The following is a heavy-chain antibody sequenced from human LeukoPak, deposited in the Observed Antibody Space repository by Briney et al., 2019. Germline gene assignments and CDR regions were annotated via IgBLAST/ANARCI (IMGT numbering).Heavy chain of an antibody. Sequence: QPGGSLRLSCEASGFTFSTYEMNWVRQAPGKGLEWISFISTSSIYIYYADSVKGRFTISRDNARNSLYLQMNSLRAEDTAVYYCARGEWSSSPFDYWGQGTLVTVSS. CDR2: ISTSSIYI. V-gene: IGHV3-21*01. CDR3: ARGEWSSSPFDY. D-gene: IGHD6-6*01. J-gene: IGHJ4*02. CDR1: GFTFSTYE.